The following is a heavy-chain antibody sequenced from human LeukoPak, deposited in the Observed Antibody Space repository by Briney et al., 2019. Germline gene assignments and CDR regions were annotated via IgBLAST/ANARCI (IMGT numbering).Heavy chain of an antibody. J-gene: IGHJ5*02. CDR2: IYYSGST. CDR1: GGSFSGYY. CDR3: ARGRYSYGSDDWFDP. Sequence: SETLSLTCAVYGGSFSGYYWSWLRQPPGKGLEWIGYIYYSGSTNYNPSLKSRVTISVDTSKNQFSLKLSSVTAADTAVYYCARGRYSYGSDDWFDPWGQGTLVTVSS. D-gene: IGHD5-18*01. V-gene: IGHV4-59*01.